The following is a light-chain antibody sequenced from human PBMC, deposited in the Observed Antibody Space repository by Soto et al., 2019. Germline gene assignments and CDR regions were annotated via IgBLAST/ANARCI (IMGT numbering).Light chain of an antibody. V-gene: IGKV3-20*01. CDR1: QSVSSSH. Sequence: EILFTQSPGTLSLSPGERATLSCRASQSVSSSHLAWYQQKPGQAPRLIISGASSRANGIPDRFSGSGSGTEFILTISSLQSEDFGSYYCQQYNNWHPITFGQGTRLEIK. CDR2: GAS. CDR3: QQYNNWHPIT. J-gene: IGKJ5*01.